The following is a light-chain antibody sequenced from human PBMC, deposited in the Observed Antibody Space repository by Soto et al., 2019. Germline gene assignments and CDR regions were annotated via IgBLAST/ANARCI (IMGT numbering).Light chain of an antibody. CDR1: STDVGGYNY. CDR3: GSYTSTDTPFV. V-gene: IGLV2-14*01. CDR2: EFS. J-gene: IGLJ1*01. Sequence: QSVLAQPSSVSGSPGQSITISCTGTSTDVGGYNYVSWYQHHPGKGPKLIIYEFSNRPSGVSDRFSGSKSGNKASLIISNLEAEDESDYYCGSYTSTDTPFVFGTGTKVTVL.